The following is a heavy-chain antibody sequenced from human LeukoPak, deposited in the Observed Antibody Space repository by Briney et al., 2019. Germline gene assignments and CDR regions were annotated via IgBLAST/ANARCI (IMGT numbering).Heavy chain of an antibody. CDR2: IAYGGSYK. CDR3: ARNKAITAFFGMDV. Sequence: GGSLRLSCAASGFTFSDYAMHWVRQAPGKGLGWVAVIAYGGSYKHHADSLRGRFTISRDNSRDTLYLQINSLRPEDTALYYCARNKAITAFFGMDVWGQGTTVIVSS. V-gene: IGHV3-30*03. D-gene: IGHD2/OR15-2a*01. CDR1: GFTFSDYA. J-gene: IGHJ6*02.